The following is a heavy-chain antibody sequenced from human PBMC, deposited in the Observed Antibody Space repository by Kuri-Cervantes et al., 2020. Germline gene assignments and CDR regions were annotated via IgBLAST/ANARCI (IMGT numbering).Heavy chain of an antibody. CDR1: GFSLGPYG. CDR3: ARDWAGIVGTLGY. D-gene: IGHD1-26*01. J-gene: IGHJ4*02. Sequence: GESLKISCAASGFSLGPYGMHWVRQAPGKGLEWVAVISYDGSNKYYADSVKGRFTISRDNSKNTLYLQMNSLRAEDTAVYYCARDWAGIVGTLGYWGQGTLVTVSS. V-gene: IGHV3-30*19. CDR2: ISYDGSNK.